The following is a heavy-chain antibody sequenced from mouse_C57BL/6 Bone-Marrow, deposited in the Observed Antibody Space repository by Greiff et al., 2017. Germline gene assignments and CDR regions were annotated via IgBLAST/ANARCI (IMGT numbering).Heavy chain of an antibody. CDR3: AREDYGNYLPFAY. CDR1: GYSITSGYY. V-gene: IGHV3-6*01. J-gene: IGHJ3*01. D-gene: IGHD2-1*01. CDR2: ISYDGSN. Sequence: EVQVVESGPGLVKPSQSLSLICSVTGYSITSGYYWNWIRQFPGNKLEWMGYISYDGSNNYNPSLKNRISITRDTSKNQFFLKLNSVTTEDTATYYCAREDYGNYLPFAYWGQGTLVTVSA.